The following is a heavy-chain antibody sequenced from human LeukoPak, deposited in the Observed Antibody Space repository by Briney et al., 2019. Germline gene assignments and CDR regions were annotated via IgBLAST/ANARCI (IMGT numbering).Heavy chain of an antibody. D-gene: IGHD3-10*01. J-gene: IGHJ4*02. V-gene: IGHV4-34*01. Sequence: SETLSLTCAVYGGSFSGYYWSWIRQPPGKGLEWIGEINHSGSTNYNPSLKSRVTISLDTSKNQFSLKLSSVTAADTAVYYCARITSAFCDQWGQGILVTVSS. CDR1: GGSFSGYY. CDR2: INHSGST. CDR3: ARITSAFCDQ.